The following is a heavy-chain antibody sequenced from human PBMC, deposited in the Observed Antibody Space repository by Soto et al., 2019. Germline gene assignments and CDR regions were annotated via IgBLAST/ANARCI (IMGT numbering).Heavy chain of an antibody. CDR3: ASLLTTVGPTAKYGMDV. J-gene: IGHJ6*02. D-gene: IGHD1-26*01. CDR2: ISTGGTST. Sequence: PGGSLRLSCAASEFIFSSYEMNWVRQAPGKGLEWLSYISTGGTSTHYADSVKGRVTISRDNAKNSLYLQMNSLRAEDTAVYFCASLLTTVGPTAKYGMDVWGQGTTVTVSS. CDR1: EFIFSSYE. V-gene: IGHV3-48*03.